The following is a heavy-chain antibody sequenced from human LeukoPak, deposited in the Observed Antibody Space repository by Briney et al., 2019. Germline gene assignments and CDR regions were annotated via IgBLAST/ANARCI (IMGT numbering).Heavy chain of an antibody. J-gene: IGHJ4*02. CDR2: IGGGGENT. CDR1: GFTFGGYA. V-gene: IGHV3-23*01. CDR3: ARVQYKSGTYYFDY. D-gene: IGHD1-1*01. Sequence: GGSLRLSCAASGFTFGGYAMSWVRQAPGKGLEWVSTIGGGGENTYYADSVKGRFTISRDDSKNTLYLQMNSLRAEDTAVYYCARVQYKSGTYYFDYWGQGTLVTVSS.